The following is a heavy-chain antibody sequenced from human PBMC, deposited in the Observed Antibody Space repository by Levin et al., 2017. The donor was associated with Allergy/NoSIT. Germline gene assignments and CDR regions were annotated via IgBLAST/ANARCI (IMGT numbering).Heavy chain of an antibody. CDR1: GYTFTSYD. D-gene: IGHD1-26*01. V-gene: IGHV1-8*01. J-gene: IGHJ4*02. CDR3: ARGLVGATTDFDY. Sequence: GESLKISCKASGYTFTSYDINWVRQATGQGLEWMGWMNPNSGNTGYAQKFQGRVTMTRNTSISTAYMELSSLRSEDTAVYYCARGLVGATTDFDYWGQGTLVTVSS. CDR2: MNPNSGNT.